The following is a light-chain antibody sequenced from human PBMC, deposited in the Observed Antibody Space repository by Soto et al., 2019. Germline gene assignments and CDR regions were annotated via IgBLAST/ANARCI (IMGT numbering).Light chain of an antibody. CDR1: SGAVTSGNY. CDR2: STN. CDR3: LLYYGGQLGV. Sequence: QTVVTREPSLTVSPGGTVTLTCAPSSGAVTSGNYPNWFQQKPGQAPRALIYSTNHKYSWTPARFSGSLLGGKAALTLSGVQPEDEADYYCLLYYGGQLGVFGGGTKLTVL. J-gene: IGLJ2*01. V-gene: IGLV7-43*01.